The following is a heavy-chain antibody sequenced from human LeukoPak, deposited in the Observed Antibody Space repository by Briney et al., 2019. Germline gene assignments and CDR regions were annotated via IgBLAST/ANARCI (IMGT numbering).Heavy chain of an antibody. D-gene: IGHD6-19*01. CDR2: IYYSGST. CDR3: ASSSGWYGEYFQH. Sequence: ASETLSLTCTVSGGPIRSYYWSWMRQPPGKGLEWIGYIYYSGSTNYNPSLKSRVTISVDTSKNQFSLKLSSVTAADTAVYYCASSSGWYGEYFQHWGQGTLVTVSS. J-gene: IGHJ1*01. V-gene: IGHV4-59*01. CDR1: GGPIRSYY.